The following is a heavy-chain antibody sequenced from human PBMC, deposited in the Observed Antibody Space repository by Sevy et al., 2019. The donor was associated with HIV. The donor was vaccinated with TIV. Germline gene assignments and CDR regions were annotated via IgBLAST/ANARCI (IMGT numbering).Heavy chain of an antibody. V-gene: IGHV3-23*01. CDR3: AREGCTKPHDY. D-gene: IGHD2-8*01. J-gene: IGHJ4*02. CDR1: GFTFSKYS. CDR2: LSFGCGEI. Sequence: GGSLRLACAASGFTFSKYSMSWVRQPPGKGLEWVSTLSFGCGEINYADSVKGRFTISRDNSKSSVYLQMNNLRPEDTAVYFCAREGCTKPHDYWGQGTLVTVSS.